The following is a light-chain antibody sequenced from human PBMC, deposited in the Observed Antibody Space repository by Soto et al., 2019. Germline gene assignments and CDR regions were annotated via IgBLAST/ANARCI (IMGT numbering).Light chain of an antibody. Sequence: QSAMTQPASVSGSPGQSITISCAGTGGDVGAYNYVSWYQQHPGKAPKLMIYEVFRRPSGISNRFSASKSGNTASLTISTLQAEDEADYYCSSYTTSNTVVFGGGTKLTVL. CDR2: EVF. V-gene: IGLV2-14*01. CDR1: GGDVGAYNY. CDR3: SSYTTSNTVV. J-gene: IGLJ3*02.